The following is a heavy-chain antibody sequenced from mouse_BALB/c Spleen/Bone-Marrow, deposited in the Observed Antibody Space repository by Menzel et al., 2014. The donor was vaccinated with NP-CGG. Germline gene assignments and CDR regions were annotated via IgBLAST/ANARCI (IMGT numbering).Heavy chain of an antibody. Sequence: VQLQQPGAELVKTGASVKLSCTASGFNIKDTYMHWVKQRPEQGLEWIGRIDPANGNTKYDPKFQGKATITADTSSNTAFLQLISLSSEDTAVYYCARGSWARGYFDYWGQGTTLTVSS. CDR2: IDPANGNT. CDR1: GFNIKDTY. J-gene: IGHJ2*01. V-gene: IGHV14-3*02. D-gene: IGHD4-1*01. CDR3: ARGSWARGYFDY.